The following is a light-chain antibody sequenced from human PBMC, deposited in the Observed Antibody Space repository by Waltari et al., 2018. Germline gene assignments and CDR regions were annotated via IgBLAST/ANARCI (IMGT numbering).Light chain of an antibody. J-gene: IGKJ2*01. CDR1: QRLIKRY. CDR2: GAS. V-gene: IGKV3-20*01. Sequence: EVVLTQSPGTLSLSPGERATLSCRASQRLIKRYVAWYQQKPGQAPTLSIYGASNRAAGIPDRFSASGSETDFTLTISRLEPEDFGVYYCQQYGSSVMYTFGQGTKLEI. CDR3: QQYGSSVMYT.